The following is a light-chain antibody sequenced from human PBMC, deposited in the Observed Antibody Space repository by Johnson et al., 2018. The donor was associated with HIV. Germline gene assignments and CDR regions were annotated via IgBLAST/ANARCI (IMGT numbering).Light chain of an antibody. V-gene: IGLV1-51*01. Sequence: QSVLTQPPSVSAAPGQKVTISCSGSSSNIGNNYVSWYQQLPGTAPKLLIYDNNKRPSGIPDRFSASKSGTSAILDITGLQTGDEADYYCGTWDSSLSAEVFGTGTKVTVL. CDR1: SSNIGNNY. J-gene: IGLJ1*01. CDR2: DNN. CDR3: GTWDSSLSAEV.